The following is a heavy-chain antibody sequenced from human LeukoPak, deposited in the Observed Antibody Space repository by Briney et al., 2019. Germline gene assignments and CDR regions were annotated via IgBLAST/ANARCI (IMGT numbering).Heavy chain of an antibody. D-gene: IGHD3-22*01. J-gene: IGHJ3*01. CDR2: ISGSGGST. V-gene: IGHV3-23*01. Sequence: GGSLRLSCAASGFTFSSYAMSWVRQAPGKGLEWVSAISGSGGSTYYADSVKGRFTISRDNSKNTLYLQMNSLRAEDTALYYCAKDFGVSTLVVVGDAFDVWGQGTMVTVSS. CDR1: GFTFSSYA. CDR3: AKDFGVSTLVVVGDAFDV.